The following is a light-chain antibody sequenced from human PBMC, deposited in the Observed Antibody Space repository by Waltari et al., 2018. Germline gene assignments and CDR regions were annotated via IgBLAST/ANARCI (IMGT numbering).Light chain of an antibody. CDR3: QAWDSYTVV. Sequence: SYELTQPPSVSVSPGQTANITCPGDKLGDKYASWYQQKPGQSPLLVMYQDAKRPSGIPERFSGSNSGNTATLTISGAQAMDEADYSCQAWDSYTVVFGGGTKLTVL. V-gene: IGLV3-1*01. CDR1: KLGDKY. CDR2: QDA. J-gene: IGLJ2*01.